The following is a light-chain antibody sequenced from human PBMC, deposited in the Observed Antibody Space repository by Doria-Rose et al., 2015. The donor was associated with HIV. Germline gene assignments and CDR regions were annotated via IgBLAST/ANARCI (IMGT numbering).Light chain of an antibody. CDR3: HQYGTSWT. CDR1: QSFSSTY. J-gene: IGKJ1*01. Sequence: DIVMTQSPGTLSLSPGERATLSCRASQSFSSTYLAWYQQKPGQAPSLLIYDGSTRATGIPDRFSASGSGTDFTLTINRLEPEDSALYYGHQYGTSWTFGQGTKVEI. CDR2: DGS. V-gene: IGKV3-20*01.